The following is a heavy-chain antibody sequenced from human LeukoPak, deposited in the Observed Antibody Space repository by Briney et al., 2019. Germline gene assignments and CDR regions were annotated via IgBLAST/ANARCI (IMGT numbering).Heavy chain of an antibody. CDR3: ASGPSYSGSNEYFDY. V-gene: IGHV7-4-1*02. CDR2: INTNTGNP. Sequence: ASVKVSCKASGYTFTSYAMNWVRQAPGQGLEWMGWINTNTGNPTYAQGFTGRFVFSLDTSVSTTYLQISSLKAEDTAVYYCASGPSYSGSNEYFDYWGQGTLDTVSS. D-gene: IGHD1-26*01. J-gene: IGHJ4*02. CDR1: GYTFTSYA.